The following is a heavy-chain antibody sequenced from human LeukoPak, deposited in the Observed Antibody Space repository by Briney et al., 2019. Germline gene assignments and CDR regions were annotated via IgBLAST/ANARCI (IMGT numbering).Heavy chain of an antibody. CDR2: IIPIFGTA. J-gene: IGHJ3*02. CDR3: ARGEKLRYFDWLLSAFDI. CDR1: GSTFSSYA. V-gene: IGHV1-69*01. Sequence: SVKVSCKASGSTFSSYAISWVRQAPGQGLEWMGGIIPIFGTANYAQKFQGRVTITADESTSTAYMELSSLRSEDTAVYYCARGEKLRYFDWLLSAFDIWGQGTMVTVSS. D-gene: IGHD3-9*01.